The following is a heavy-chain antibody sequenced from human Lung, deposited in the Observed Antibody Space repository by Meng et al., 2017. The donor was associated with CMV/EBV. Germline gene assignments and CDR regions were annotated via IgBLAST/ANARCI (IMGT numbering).Heavy chain of an antibody. V-gene: IGHV1-2*02. D-gene: IGHD3-3*01. CDR3: ARDVNSRSGYVYYYYGMDV. Sequence: ASVKVSXKASGYTFGGHYMHWVRQAPGQGLEWMGWINPNSGGTNYAQKFQGRVTMTRDTSINTAYMELSRLRSDDTAVYYCARDVNSRSGYVYYYYGMDVWGQGTXVTVSS. CDR2: INPNSGGT. J-gene: IGHJ6*02. CDR1: GYTFGGHY.